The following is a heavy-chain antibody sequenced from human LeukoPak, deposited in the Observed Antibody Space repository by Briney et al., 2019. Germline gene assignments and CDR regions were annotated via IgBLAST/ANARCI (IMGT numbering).Heavy chain of an antibody. J-gene: IGHJ6*03. CDR3: ARVASSSYYYYYCMDV. CDR2: IIPIFGTA. D-gene: IGHD6-6*01. CDR1: GGTFSSYA. V-gene: IGHV1-69*01. Sequence: SVKVSCKASGGTFSSYAISWARQAPGQGLEWMGGIIPIFGTANYAQKFQGRVTITADESTSTAYMELSSLRSEDTAVYYCARVASSSYYYYYCMDVWGKGTTVTVPS.